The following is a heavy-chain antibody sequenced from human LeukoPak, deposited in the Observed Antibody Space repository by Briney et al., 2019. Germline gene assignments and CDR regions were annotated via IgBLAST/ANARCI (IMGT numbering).Heavy chain of an antibody. D-gene: IGHD4-17*01. CDR2: INAGNGNT. J-gene: IGHJ6*02. CDR1: GYTFTSYA. Sequence: ASVKVSCKASGYTFTSYAMHWVRQAPGQRLEWMGWINAGNGNTEYSQKFQGRVTITRDTSASTAYMELSSLRSEDTAVYYCARTLHDYGDYPYYYYGMDVWGQGTTVTVSS. CDR3: ARTLHDYGDYPYYYYGMDV. V-gene: IGHV1-3*01.